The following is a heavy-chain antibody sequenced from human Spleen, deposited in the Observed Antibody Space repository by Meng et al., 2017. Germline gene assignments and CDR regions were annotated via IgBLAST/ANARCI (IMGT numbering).Heavy chain of an antibody. CDR3: ARLPTGFPNWFDP. CDR2: VYYNGNT. J-gene: IGHJ5*02. CDR1: GGSFSGYY. V-gene: IGHV4-34*01. D-gene: IGHD4-17*01. Sequence: QVQLQQWGAGLLKPSEALSLTCAVFGGSFSGYYWSWIRQPPGKGMDWIGSVYYNGNTYYKPSLTSRVTISLDASKNQFSLKLTSVTAADTAVYYCARLPTGFPNWFDPWGQGTLVTVSS.